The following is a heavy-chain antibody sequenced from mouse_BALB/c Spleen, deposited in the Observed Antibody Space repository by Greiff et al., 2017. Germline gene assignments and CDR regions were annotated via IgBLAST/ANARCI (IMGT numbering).Heavy chain of an antibody. CDR3: ARIPYGSSPYAMDY. J-gene: IGHJ4*01. V-gene: IGHV8-8*01. Sequence: QVTLKVSGPGILQPSQTLSLTCSFSGFSLSTSGMSVGWIRQPSGKGLEWLAHIWWNDDKYYNPALKSRLTISKDTSNNQVFLKIASVVTADTATYYCARIPYGSSPYAMDYWGQGTSVTVSS. CDR1: GFSLSTSGMS. D-gene: IGHD1-1*01. CDR2: IWWNDDK.